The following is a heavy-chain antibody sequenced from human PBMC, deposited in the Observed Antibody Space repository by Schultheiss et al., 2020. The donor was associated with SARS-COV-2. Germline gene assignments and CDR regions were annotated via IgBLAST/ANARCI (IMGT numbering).Heavy chain of an antibody. D-gene: IGHD4-17*01. J-gene: IGHJ6*02. CDR1: GGSFSGYY. CDR3: ASGGDYAAVDV. Sequence: SQTLSLTCAVYGGSFSGYYWSWIRQPPGKGLEWIGEINHSGSTNYNPSLKSRVTISVDTSKNQFSLKLSSVTAADTAVYYCASGGDYAAVDVWGQGTTVTVSS. CDR2: INHSGST. V-gene: IGHV4-34*01.